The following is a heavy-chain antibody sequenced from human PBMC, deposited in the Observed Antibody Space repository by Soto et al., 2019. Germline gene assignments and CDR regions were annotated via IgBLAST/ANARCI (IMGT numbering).Heavy chain of an antibody. Sequence: QVQLQESGPGLVNPSETLSLTCTVSGVSSGNYKWSWIRQSPGKGLEWIGYIDDGGSTSYNPSLKSRVTMSVDTSTRQFSLNLRSVTAADTAVYYCVRQGFGNLHGLVDVWGQGITVTVSS. CDR1: GVSSGNYK. CDR2: IDDGGST. CDR3: VRQGFGNLHGLVDV. V-gene: IGHV4-59*08. J-gene: IGHJ6*02. D-gene: IGHD3-10*01.